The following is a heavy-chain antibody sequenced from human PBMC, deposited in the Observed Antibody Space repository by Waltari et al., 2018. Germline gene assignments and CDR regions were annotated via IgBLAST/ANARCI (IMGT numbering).Heavy chain of an antibody. Sequence: QVQLQESGPGLVKPSETLSLTCTVSGGSSSSYYWSWFRQPPGKGLEWIGYRYYSRSTKYNPSRKSRVTISVDQSKNQFSVKLSSVNAADTAVYYCARGDILTSRGPDLKWFDPWGQGTLVNVSS. CDR3: ARGDILTSRGPDLKWFDP. V-gene: IGHV4-59*01. CDR2: RYYSRST. J-gene: IGHJ5*02. CDR1: GGSSSSYY. D-gene: IGHD3-9*01.